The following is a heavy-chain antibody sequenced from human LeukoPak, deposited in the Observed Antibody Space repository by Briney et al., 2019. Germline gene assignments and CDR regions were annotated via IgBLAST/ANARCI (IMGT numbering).Heavy chain of an antibody. V-gene: IGHV3-23*01. CDR3: ASPGGPHSSRWEFDY. CDR1: GFNFRSYP. Sequence: PGGSLRHSYSAPGFNFRSYPLSLVRQAPGKGLEWVSAISGSGGSTYYADPVKGRFTISRDNYKNMLYLQMNSLRATDTAVYYFASPGGPHSSRWEFDYWGQGTLVTGSS. CDR2: ISGSGGST. D-gene: IGHD6-13*01. J-gene: IGHJ4*02.